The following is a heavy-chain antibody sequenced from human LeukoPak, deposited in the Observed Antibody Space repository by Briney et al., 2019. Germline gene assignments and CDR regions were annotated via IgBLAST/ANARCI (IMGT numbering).Heavy chain of an antibody. CDR3: ARVTYGSGTYGAFDY. CDR2: INPNSGGT. CDR1: GYTFTGYY. D-gene: IGHD3-10*01. J-gene: IGHJ4*02. Sequence: ASVKVSCKASGYTFTGYYMHWVRRAPGQGLEWMGWINPNSGGTNYAQKFQGRVTMTRDTSISTAYMELSRLRSDDTAVYYCARVTYGSGTYGAFDYWGQGTLVTVSS. V-gene: IGHV1-2*02.